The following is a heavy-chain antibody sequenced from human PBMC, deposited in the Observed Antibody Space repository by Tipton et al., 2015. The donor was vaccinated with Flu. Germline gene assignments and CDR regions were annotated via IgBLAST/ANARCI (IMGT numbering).Heavy chain of an antibody. CDR1: GGAVSSYF. CDR2: IYYGGTT. V-gene: IGHV4-59*02. D-gene: IGHD2-15*01. CDR3: ARDSGRNYNYGMDV. J-gene: IGHJ6*02. Sequence: TLTCTVSGGAVSSYFWTWIRQPPGKQLEWIGYIYYGGTTNYNPSLRSRVTFSMDTSKNQFSLRLSSMTAADTAVYYCARDSGRNYNYGMDVWGQGTTVYVSS.